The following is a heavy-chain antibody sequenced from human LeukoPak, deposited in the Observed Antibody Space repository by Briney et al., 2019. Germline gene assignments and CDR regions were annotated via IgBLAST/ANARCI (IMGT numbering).Heavy chain of an antibody. D-gene: IGHD3-10*01. CDR2: INPNSGRI. J-gene: IGHJ3*02. CDR1: GYTFNGYY. CDR3: ARNLWFGESTDAFNI. V-gene: IGHV1-2*02. Sequence: ASVKVSCKASGYTFNGYYMHWVRQAPGQGLEWMGWINPNSGRINYAQDFQGRVTLTRDTSISTDYMELSRLRSDDTAMYYCARNLWFGESTDAFNIWGQGTMVTVSS.